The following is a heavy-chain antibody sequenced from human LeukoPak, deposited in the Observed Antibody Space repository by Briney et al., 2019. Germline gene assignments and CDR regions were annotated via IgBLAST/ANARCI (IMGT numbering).Heavy chain of an antibody. CDR1: GFTFSSFA. Sequence: GGSLRLSCAASGFTFSSFAMSWVRQAPGKGLKWVSAISGSGGTTYYADSVKGRFTISRDNSKNTLYLQMNSLRAEDTAVYYCGKAVITMVRGAPFDPWGQGTLVTVSS. D-gene: IGHD3-10*01. CDR3: GKAVITMVRGAPFDP. J-gene: IGHJ5*02. CDR2: ISGSGGTT. V-gene: IGHV3-23*01.